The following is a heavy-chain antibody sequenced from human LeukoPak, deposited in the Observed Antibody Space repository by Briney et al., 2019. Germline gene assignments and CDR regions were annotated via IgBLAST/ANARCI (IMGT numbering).Heavy chain of an antibody. CDR3: PKGLTTPDL. Sequence: GGSLRLSCAASGFTFSNYGMTWVRQAPGQGLEWVSGVTTSGYNTYYADSVKGRFTISRDNTKSKLFLQMNSLRADDTAVYYCPKGLTTPDLWGQGTLVSVSS. J-gene: IGHJ4*02. CDR2: VTTSGYNT. CDR1: GFTFSNYG. V-gene: IGHV3-23*01. D-gene: IGHD4/OR15-4a*01.